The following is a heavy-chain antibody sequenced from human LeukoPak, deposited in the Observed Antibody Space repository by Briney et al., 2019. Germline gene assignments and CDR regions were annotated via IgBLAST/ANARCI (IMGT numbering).Heavy chain of an antibody. CDR1: GYTFTSHW. Sequence: PGESLKISCQVSGYTFTSHWISWVRQMPGKGLEWMGKIDPSDSHTKYSPSFQGHVTISTDKSITTAYLQWSSLKASDTAMYYCARHVGITSASDYWGQGTLVTVSS. CDR3: ARHVGITSASDY. CDR2: IDPSDSHT. J-gene: IGHJ4*02. D-gene: IGHD3-10*01. V-gene: IGHV5-10-1*01.